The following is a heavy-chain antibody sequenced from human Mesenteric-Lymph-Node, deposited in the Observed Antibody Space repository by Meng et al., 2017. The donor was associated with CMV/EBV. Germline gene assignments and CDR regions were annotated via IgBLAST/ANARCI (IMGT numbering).Heavy chain of an antibody. V-gene: IGHV1-69*05. CDR3: AKLDGRSIMVRGVINDAFDI. J-gene: IGHJ3*02. CDR1: GGTFSSYA. Sequence: SVKVSCKASGGTFSSYAISWVRQAPGQGLEWMGGIIPIFGTANYAQKFQGRVTITTDESTSTAYMELSSLRSEDTAVYYCAKLDGRSIMVRGVINDAFDIWGQGTMVTVSS. CDR2: IIPIFGTA. D-gene: IGHD3-10*01.